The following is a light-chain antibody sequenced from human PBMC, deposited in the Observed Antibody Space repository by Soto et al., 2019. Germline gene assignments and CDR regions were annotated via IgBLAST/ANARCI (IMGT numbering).Light chain of an antibody. CDR2: DND. CDR1: STNIGDNY. J-gene: IGLJ1*01. Sequence: SVLTQLPSVSAAPGQRVIISCSGSSTNIGDNYVSWYQHLQGTAHKLLAYDNDRRPSELPGRFSGSKSGTSATLVITGRQTGDDVDYHCGAWDDSLVSYVFGGGTKVTVL. V-gene: IGLV1-51*01. CDR3: GAWDDSLVSYV.